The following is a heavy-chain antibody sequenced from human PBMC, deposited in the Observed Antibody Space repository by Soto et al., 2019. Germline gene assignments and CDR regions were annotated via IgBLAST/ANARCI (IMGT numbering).Heavy chain of an antibody. Sequence: SVKVSCKASGGSFISYSFTWVLQAPGQGLEWMGRIIPIQGKANYALKFQDRVTITADRSTRTAYMELRSLRPEDTAVYYCAKSLLFVDHAYMDVWGKGTTVTVSS. CDR2: IIPIQGKA. J-gene: IGHJ6*03. D-gene: IGHD2-21*01. V-gene: IGHV1-69*02. CDR3: AKSLLFVDHAYMDV. CDR1: GGSFISYS.